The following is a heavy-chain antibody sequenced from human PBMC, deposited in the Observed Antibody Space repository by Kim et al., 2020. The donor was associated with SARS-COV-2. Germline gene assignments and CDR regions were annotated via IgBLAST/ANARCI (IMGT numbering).Heavy chain of an antibody. D-gene: IGHD3-16*01. V-gene: IGHV4-39*01. J-gene: IGHJ4*02. CDR1: GGSISSSSYY. Sequence: SETLSLTCTVSGGSISSSSYYWGWIRQPPGKGLEWIGSIYYSGSTYYNPSLKSRVTISVDTSKNQFSLKLSSVTAADTAVYYCARVFGVWGSYGVDYWGQGTLVTVSS. CDR2: IYYSGST. CDR3: ARVFGVWGSYGVDY.